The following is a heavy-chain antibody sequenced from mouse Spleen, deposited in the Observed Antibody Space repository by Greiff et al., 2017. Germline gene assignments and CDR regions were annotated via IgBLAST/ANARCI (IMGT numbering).Heavy chain of an antibody. Sequence: QVQLQQSGPELVKPGASVKISCKASGYAFSSSWMNWVKQRPGKGLEWIGRIYPGDGDTNYNGKFKGKATLTADKSSSTAYMQLSSLTSEDSAVYFCARGDSSGYVYYAMDYWGQGTSVTVSS. V-gene: IGHV1-82*01. D-gene: IGHD3-2*01. J-gene: IGHJ4*01. CDR1: GYAFSSSW. CDR3: ARGDSSGYVYYAMDY. CDR2: IYPGDGDT.